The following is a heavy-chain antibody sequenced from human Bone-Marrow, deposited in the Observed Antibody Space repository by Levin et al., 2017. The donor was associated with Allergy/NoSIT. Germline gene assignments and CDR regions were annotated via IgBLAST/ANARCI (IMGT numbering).Heavy chain of an antibody. J-gene: IGHJ4*02. D-gene: IGHD6-13*01. CDR1: GFTFSSYW. V-gene: IGHV3-74*01. Sequence: VASVKVSCAASGFTFSSYWMHWVRQAPGKGLVWVSRINGDGGSTFYADSVKGRFTISRDNAKNTLYLQMNSLSAEDTALYFCASEDVAAAGYFDNWGRGTRVTVSS. CDR2: INGDGGST. CDR3: ASEDVAAAGYFDN.